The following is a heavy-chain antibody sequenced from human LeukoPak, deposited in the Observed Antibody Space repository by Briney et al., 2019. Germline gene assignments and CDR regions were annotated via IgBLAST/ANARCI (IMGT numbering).Heavy chain of an antibody. CDR1: GFTFSNAW. J-gene: IGHJ4*02. CDR3: TTPRMVRGVIILEYYFDY. Sequence: GGSLRLSCAASGFTFSNAWMSWVRQAPGKGLEWVGRIKSKTDGGTTDYAARVKGRFTISRDDSKNTLYLQMNSLIAEETAVYYCTTPRMVRGVIILEYYFDYWGQGTLVTVSS. V-gene: IGHV3-15*01. CDR2: IKSKTDGGTT. D-gene: IGHD3-10*01.